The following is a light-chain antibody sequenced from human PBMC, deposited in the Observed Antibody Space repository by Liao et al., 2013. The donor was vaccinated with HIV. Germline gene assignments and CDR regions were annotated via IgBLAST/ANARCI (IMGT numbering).Light chain of an antibody. Sequence: SYELTQPPSVSVSPGQTASITCSGDKLGDRYASWYQQKPGQSPVLVIYQDSKRPSGIPERFSGSNSGNTATLTISGTQAMDEADYYCQAWDSSTVGFGGGTKLTV. CDR3: QAWDSSTVG. J-gene: IGLJ2*01. V-gene: IGLV3-1*01. CDR2: QDS. CDR1: KLGDRY.